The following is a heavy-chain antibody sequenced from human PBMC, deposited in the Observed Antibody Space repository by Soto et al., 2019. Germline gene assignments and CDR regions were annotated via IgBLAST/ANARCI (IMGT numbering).Heavy chain of an antibody. CDR1: GGSISSSNW. J-gene: IGHJ6*02. D-gene: IGHD2-8*01. CDR3: ARRGYCTKGVCYYGMDV. V-gene: IGHV4-4*02. CDR2: IYHSGST. Sequence: SETLSLTCAVSGGSISSSNWWSWVRQPPGKGLEWIGEIYHSGSTNYNPSLKSRVTISVDKSKNQFSLKLSSVTAADTAVYYCARRGYCTKGVCYYGMDVWGQGPTVTVSS.